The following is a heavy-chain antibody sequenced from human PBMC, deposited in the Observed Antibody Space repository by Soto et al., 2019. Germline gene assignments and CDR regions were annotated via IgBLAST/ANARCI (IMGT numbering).Heavy chain of an antibody. Sequence: QVQLVQSGAEVKKPGSSVKVSCKAPGGTFSTYAINWVRQAPGQGLEWMGGVIPIFGTPKYAQKFQGRVTITADESTSTCYMELRSLRSEDTAVYYCARSQGGTSSLDIYYYFSYGMDVWGQGTTVTVSS. CDR2: VIPIFGTP. D-gene: IGHD3-3*02. CDR3: ARSQGGTSSLDIYYYFSYGMDV. J-gene: IGHJ6*02. V-gene: IGHV1-69*01. CDR1: GGTFSTYA.